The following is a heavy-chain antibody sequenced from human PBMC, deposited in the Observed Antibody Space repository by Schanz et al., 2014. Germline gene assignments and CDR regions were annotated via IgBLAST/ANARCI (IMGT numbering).Heavy chain of an antibody. V-gene: IGHV3-33*08. Sequence: QVQLVESGGVVVQPGRSLRLSCAASGFTFSTCAMHWVRQAPGKGLEWVAVIWYDGSNEYYADSVKGRFTISRDNSKNTLSLQMNSLRAEDTAVYYCVREGSSSPDCCYYNGMDVWGQGALVTVSS. CDR3: VREGSSSPDCCYYNGMDV. J-gene: IGHJ6*02. CDR2: IWYDGSNE. D-gene: IGHD6-6*01. CDR1: GFTFSTCA.